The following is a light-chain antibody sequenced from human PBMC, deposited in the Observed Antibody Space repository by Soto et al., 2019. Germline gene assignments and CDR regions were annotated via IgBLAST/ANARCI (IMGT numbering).Light chain of an antibody. CDR1: SSDIGAGYD. Sequence: QSVLTQPPSVSGAPGQRVTISCTGSSSDIGAGYDVHWYRQLPGTAPKLVIYANNNRPSGVPDRFSGSKSGTSASLAITGLQAEDEADYYCQSYDSSLRGVFGTGTKLTVL. J-gene: IGLJ1*01. CDR2: ANN. CDR3: QSYDSSLRGV. V-gene: IGLV1-40*01.